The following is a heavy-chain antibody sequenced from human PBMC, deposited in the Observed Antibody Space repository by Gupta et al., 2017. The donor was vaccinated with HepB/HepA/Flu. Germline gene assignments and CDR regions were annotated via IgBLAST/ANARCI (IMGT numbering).Heavy chain of an antibody. V-gene: IGHV3-23*01. J-gene: IGHJ4*01. Sequence: VQLLESGGGLVDPGGSLILSCADSGFPFRHNVISWVRKAPGKGLEWVSAISERGGYTSYADSVKGRFTISGDNSKNIVYLQMNSLRVDDTAVYFCAKLRIRMTATGGDYWGHGTLVTVSS. CDR3: AKLRIRMTATGGDY. CDR1: GFPFRHNV. CDR2: ISERGGYT. D-gene: IGHD2-21*02.